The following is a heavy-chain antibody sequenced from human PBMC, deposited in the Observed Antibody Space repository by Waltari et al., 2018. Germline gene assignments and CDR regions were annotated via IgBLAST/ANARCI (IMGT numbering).Heavy chain of an antibody. D-gene: IGHD3-22*01. Sequence: QVQLVQSGAEVKKPGASVKVSCKASGYTFTGYYMHWVRQAPGQGLEWMGWINPNSGGTNYAQKFQGRVTMTRDTSISTAYMELSRLRSDDTAVYYCARELSDDSSGYVYGMDVWGQGTTVTVSS. CDR2: INPNSGGT. V-gene: IGHV1-2*02. CDR3: ARELSDDSSGYVYGMDV. J-gene: IGHJ6*02. CDR1: GYTFTGYY.